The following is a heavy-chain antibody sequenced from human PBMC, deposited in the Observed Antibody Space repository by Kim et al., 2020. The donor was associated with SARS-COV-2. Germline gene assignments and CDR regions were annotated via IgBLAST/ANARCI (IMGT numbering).Heavy chain of an antibody. V-gene: IGHV3-9*01. J-gene: IGHJ4*02. Sequence: ADSGKARFTISRDNAKTSLYLQMNSLRAEDTALYYCAKGAFGGVIRYYFDYWGQGTLVTVSS. CDR3: AKGAFGGVIRYYFDY. D-gene: IGHD3-16*02.